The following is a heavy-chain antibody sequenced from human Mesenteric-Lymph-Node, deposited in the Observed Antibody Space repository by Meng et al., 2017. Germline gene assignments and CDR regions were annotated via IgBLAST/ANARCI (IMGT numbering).Heavy chain of an antibody. J-gene: IGHJ4*02. V-gene: IGHV3-11*01. CDR2: ISNIDNTI. D-gene: IGHD3-10*01. Sequence: GESLKISCASFGFTFSDYHMTWIRQAPGKGLEWVSYISNIDNTIYYAESVKGRFTISRDNAKKSLFLQMNSLRVEDTALYYCARGRSQYYYTSGSYTFGYWGQGALVTVSS. CDR1: GFTFSDYH. CDR3: ARGRSQYYYTSGSYTFGY.